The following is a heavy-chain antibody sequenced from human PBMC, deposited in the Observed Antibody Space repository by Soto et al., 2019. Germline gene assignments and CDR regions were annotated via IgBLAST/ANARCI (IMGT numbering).Heavy chain of an antibody. CDR3: ARDPRGYCSGGSCSGAFDR. V-gene: IGHV3-21*01. Sequence: EVQLVESGGGLVKPGGSLRLSCAASGFTFSSYSMNWVRQAPGKGLEWVSSISSSSSYIYYADSVKGRFTISRDNAKKSLYLQMNSLRAEDTAVYYCARDPRGYCSGGSCSGAFDRWGQGTMVTVSS. CDR1: GFTFSSYS. CDR2: ISSSSSYI. J-gene: IGHJ3*01. D-gene: IGHD2-15*01.